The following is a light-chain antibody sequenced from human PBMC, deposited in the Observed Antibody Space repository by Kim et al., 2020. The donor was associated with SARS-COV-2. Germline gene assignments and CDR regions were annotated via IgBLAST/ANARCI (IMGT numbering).Light chain of an antibody. CDR3: LQDYNYG. CDR2: AAS. J-gene: IGKJ1*01. CDR1: QGIRND. Sequence: ASVGNRVTITCRASQGIRNDLGWYQQKPGKAPKLLIYAASSLQSGVPSRFSGSGSGTDFTLTISSLQPEDFATYYCLQDYNYGFGQGTKVEIK. V-gene: IGKV1-6*01.